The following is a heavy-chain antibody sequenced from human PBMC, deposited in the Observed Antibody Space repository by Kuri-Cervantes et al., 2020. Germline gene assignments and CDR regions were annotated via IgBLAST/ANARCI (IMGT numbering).Heavy chain of an antibody. V-gene: IGHV3-74*01. CDR1: GFTFSTYW. CDR3: VRGGYGTALDI. Sequence: GESLKISCAASGFTFSTYWMHWVRQAPGKGLAWVSRINSDGSSTTYADSVEGRFTISRDSAKNTLHLQLNSLRAEDTAVYYCVRGGYGTALDIWGQGTVVTVSS. J-gene: IGHJ3*02. D-gene: IGHD5-18*01. CDR2: INSDGSST.